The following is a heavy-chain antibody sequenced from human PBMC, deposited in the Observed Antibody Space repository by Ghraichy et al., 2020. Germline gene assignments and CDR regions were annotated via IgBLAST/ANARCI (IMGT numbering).Heavy chain of an antibody. CDR1: GFTFGSHA. CDR2: ISGSGDVT. Sequence: GGSLRLSCAASGFTFGSHAMSWVRQPPGKGLEWLSTISGSGDVTHYADSVKGRFTISRDNSKNTLYLQMNSLRAEDSATYFCAKNPYMYWDTEYYFDYWGQGTLVTVSS. J-gene: IGHJ4*02. D-gene: IGHD2-8*02. V-gene: IGHV3-23*01. CDR3: AKNPYMYWDTEYYFDY.